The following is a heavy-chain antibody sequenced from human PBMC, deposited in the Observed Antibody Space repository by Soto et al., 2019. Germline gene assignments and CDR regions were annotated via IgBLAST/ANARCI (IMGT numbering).Heavy chain of an antibody. J-gene: IGHJ4*02. CDR1: GFTFSESYW. CDR2: IRGDGRET. V-gene: IGHV3-74*01. CDR3: FGGSYRGDFDY. Sequence: DVQPVESGGGLVQSGGSLRLSCTASGFTFSESYWIHWVRQAPGKGLIWVSRIRGDGRETNYADSVKGRFTTSRDSANNAVHLQMNSLRAEDTAVYYCFGGSYRGDFDYWGQGTLVTVSS. D-gene: IGHD1-26*01.